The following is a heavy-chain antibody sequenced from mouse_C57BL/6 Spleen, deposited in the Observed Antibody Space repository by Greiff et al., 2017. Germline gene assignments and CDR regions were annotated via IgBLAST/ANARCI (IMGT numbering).Heavy chain of an antibody. CDR2: IDPSDSYT. D-gene: IGHD1-1*01. J-gene: IGHJ4*01. V-gene: IGHV1-69*01. CDR3: ATTVVAGYYAMDY. Sequence: QVQLKQPGAELVMPGASVKLSCKASGYTFTSYWMHWVKQRPGQGLEWIGEIDPSDSYTNYNQKFKGKSTLTVDKSSSTAYMQLSSLTSEDAAVYYCATTVVAGYYAMDYWGQGTSGTVSS. CDR1: GYTFTSYW.